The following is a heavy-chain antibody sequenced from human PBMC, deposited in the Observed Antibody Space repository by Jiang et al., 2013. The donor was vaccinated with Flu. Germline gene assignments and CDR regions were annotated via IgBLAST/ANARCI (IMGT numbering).Heavy chain of an antibody. CDR3: ARLILSPADYDSNVYDLSWFDP. J-gene: IGHJ5*02. V-gene: IGHV4-39*01. D-gene: IGHD3-22*01. CDR2: IYYSGST. CDR1: GGSISSSSYY. Sequence: SLTCTVSGGSISSSSYYWGWIRQPPGKGLKWIGSIYYSGSTYYNPSLKSRVTISVDTSKNQFSLKLSSVTAADTAVYYCARLILSPADYDSNVYDLSWFDPWGQGTLVTVSS.